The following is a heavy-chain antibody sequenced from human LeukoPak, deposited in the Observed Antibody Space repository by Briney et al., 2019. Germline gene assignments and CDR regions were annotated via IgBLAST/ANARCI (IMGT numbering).Heavy chain of an antibody. CDR3: ARPRGAWYNAFDI. D-gene: IGHD6-13*01. CDR1: GYRFTSYW. Sequence: PGESLKISCKGSGYRFTSYWIGWVRQMPGKGLEWMGIIYPGDFDTRYSPSFEGQVTISADKSISTVYLQWTSLKASDSAMYYCARPRGAWYNAFDIWGQGTMVTVSS. CDR2: IYPGDFDT. V-gene: IGHV5-51*03. J-gene: IGHJ3*02.